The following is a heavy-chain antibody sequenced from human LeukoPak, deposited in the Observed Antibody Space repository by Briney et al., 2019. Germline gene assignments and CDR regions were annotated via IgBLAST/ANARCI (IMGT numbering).Heavy chain of an antibody. V-gene: IGHV4-39*01. Sequence: SETLSLTCTVSGGSISSSSYYWGWIRQPPGKGLEWIGSIYYSGSTYYNPSLKNRVTISVDTSKNQFSLKLSSVTAADTAVYYCARPTYYYDSSGYSHLYYFDYWGQGTLVTVSS. D-gene: IGHD3-22*01. CDR2: IYYSGST. J-gene: IGHJ4*02. CDR3: ARPTYYYDSSGYSHLYYFDY. CDR1: GGSISSSSYY.